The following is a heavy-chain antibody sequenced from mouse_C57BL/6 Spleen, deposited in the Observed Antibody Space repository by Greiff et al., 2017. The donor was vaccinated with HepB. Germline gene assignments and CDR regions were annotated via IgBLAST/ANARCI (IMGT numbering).Heavy chain of an antibody. CDR2: INPYNGGT. J-gene: IGHJ3*01. V-gene: IGHV1-19*01. CDR1: GYTFTDYY. Sequence: VQLKQSGPVLVKPGASVKMSCKASGYTFTDYYMNWVKQSHGKSLEWIGVINPYNGGTSYNQKFKGKATLTVDKSSSTAYMELNSLTSEDSAVYYCASDYGSSSWFAYWGQGTLVTVSA. CDR3: ASDYGSSSWFAY. D-gene: IGHD1-1*01.